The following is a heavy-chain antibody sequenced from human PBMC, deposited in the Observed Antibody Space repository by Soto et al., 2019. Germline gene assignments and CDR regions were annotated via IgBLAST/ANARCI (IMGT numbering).Heavy chain of an antibody. CDR2: ISYDGSNK. J-gene: IGHJ6*02. CDR1: GFTFSSYG. Sequence: QVQLVESGGGVVQPGRSLRLSCAASGFTFSSYGMHWVRQAPGKGLEWVAVISYDGSNKYYADSVKGRFTISRDNSKNTLYLQMNSLRAEDTAVYYCAKEFRYSNYPRGDYYYGMDVWGQGTTVTVSS. D-gene: IGHD4-4*01. V-gene: IGHV3-30*18. CDR3: AKEFRYSNYPRGDYYYGMDV.